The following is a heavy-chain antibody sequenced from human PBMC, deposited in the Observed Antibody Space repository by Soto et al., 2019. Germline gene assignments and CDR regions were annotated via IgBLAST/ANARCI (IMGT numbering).Heavy chain of an antibody. CDR1: GDSMPTVGYS. J-gene: IGHJ4*02. CDR2: ISSSGST. CDR3: TRGDY. V-gene: IGHV4-31*03. Sequence: QVQLQESGPGLVKPSQTLSLPCTVSGDSMPTVGYSWTWIRQHPGQGLEWFGFISSSGSTYYSSSLKVRVAISADTSNNQFSLKLNSETAADTAVYYCTRGDYWGQGTLVTVSS.